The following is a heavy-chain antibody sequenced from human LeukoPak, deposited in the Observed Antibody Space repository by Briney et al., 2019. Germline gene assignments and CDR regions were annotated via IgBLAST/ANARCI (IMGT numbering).Heavy chain of an antibody. CDR1: GGSMNNYY. Sequence: SETLSLTCTVSGGSMNNYYWSWIRQASGKGLEWIGYISDSGSTNYNPSLRSRVTISADTSKNQFSLKLSSVTAADTALYYCARYDYGDCWFDPWGQGTLVTVSS. V-gene: IGHV4-59*01. J-gene: IGHJ5*02. CDR3: ARYDYGDCWFDP. CDR2: ISDSGST. D-gene: IGHD4-17*01.